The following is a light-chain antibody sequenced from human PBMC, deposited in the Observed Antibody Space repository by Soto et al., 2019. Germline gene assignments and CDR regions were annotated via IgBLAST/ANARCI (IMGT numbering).Light chain of an antibody. CDR2: GNS. J-gene: IGLJ1*01. CDR1: SSNIGAGYD. V-gene: IGLV1-40*01. Sequence: QHVLTQPPSVSGAPGQRVTISCTGSSSNIGAGYDVHWYQQLPGTAPKLLIYGNSNRPSGVPDRFSGSKSGTSASLAITGLQAEDEADYYCQSYDSSLSVNYVFGTGTKLTVL. CDR3: QSYDSSLSVNYV.